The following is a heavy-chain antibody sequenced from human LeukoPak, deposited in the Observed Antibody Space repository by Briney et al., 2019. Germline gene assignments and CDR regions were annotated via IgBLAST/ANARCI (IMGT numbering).Heavy chain of an antibody. CDR1: GYSFTSYW. CDR3: ARIQSGSYSPFDY. CDR2: IYPGDSDT. V-gene: IGHV5-51*01. Sequence: GESLQISCKGSGYSFTSYWIGWVRQLPGKGLEWMGIIYPGDSDTRYSPSFQGQVTISADKSISTAYLQWSSLKASDTAMYYCARIQSGSYSPFDYWGQGTLVTVFS. J-gene: IGHJ4*02. D-gene: IGHD1-26*01.